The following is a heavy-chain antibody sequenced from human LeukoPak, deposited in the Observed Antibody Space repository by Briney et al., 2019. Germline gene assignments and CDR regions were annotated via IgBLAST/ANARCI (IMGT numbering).Heavy chain of an antibody. CDR2: SSRSSSFI. V-gene: IGHV3-21*01. CDR3: ARDQSSYDDILTGYLFYYAMDV. D-gene: IGHD3-9*01. J-gene: IGHJ6*02. Sequence: GGSLRLSCAASGFSFSSYTMNWVRQVPGKGLEWVSSSSRSSSFIYYADSVKGRFTISRDNAKNSLYLRMNSLRAEDTAVYYCARDQSSYDDILTGYLFYYAMDVWGQGTTVTASS. CDR1: GFSFSSYT.